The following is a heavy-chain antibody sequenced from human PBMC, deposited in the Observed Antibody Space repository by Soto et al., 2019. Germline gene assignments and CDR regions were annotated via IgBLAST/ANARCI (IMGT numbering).Heavy chain of an antibody. CDR3: VRGDNWNDEAADY. CDR2: IWSDGNNR. J-gene: IGHJ4*02. Sequence: QVQLVASGGGVVQPGRSLRLSCAASGFMFSNHGMHWVRQAPGKGLEWVAVIWSDGNNRYYADSVKGRFTISRDNSKNTVYLPMNSLRAEDTAVYYCVRGDNWNDEAADYWGQGTLVTVSS. CDR1: GFMFSNHG. D-gene: IGHD1-1*01. V-gene: IGHV3-33*01.